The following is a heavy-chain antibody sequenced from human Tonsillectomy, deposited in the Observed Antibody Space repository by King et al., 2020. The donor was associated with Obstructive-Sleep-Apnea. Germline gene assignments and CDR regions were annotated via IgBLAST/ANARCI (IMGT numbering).Heavy chain of an antibody. Sequence: QLQESGPGLVKPSATLSLTCTVSGGSISSSSYYWGWLRQPPGKGLEWIGSIYYSGSTYYNPSLKSRVTISVDTSKNQFSLKLSSVTAADTAVYYCARILWELDYWGQGTLVTVSS. D-gene: IGHD1-26*01. CDR1: GGSISSSSYY. CDR3: ARILWELDY. J-gene: IGHJ4*02. CDR2: IYYSGST. V-gene: IGHV4-39*07.